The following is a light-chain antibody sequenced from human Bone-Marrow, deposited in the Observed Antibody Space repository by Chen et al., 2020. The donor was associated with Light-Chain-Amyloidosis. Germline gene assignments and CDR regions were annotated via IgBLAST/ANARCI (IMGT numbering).Light chain of an antibody. J-gene: IGLJ3*02. Sequence: YVLTQPSSVSVAPRQTATIARGGNNIGSTSVHWYQQTPVQAPLLVVYDDSDRPSGIPERLSGSNSGNTATLTIISVEAGDEAYYYCQVWDRSSDLPVFGGGTKLTVL. V-gene: IGLV3-21*02. CDR3: QVWDRSSDLPV. CDR2: DDS. CDR1: NIGSTS.